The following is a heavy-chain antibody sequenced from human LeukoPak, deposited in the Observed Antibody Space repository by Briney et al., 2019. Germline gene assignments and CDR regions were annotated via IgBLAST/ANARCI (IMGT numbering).Heavy chain of an antibody. Sequence: PPQTLSLTCAVSGGSISSGGYSWSWIRQPPGEGLGWIGYIYHSGSTYYNPSLKTRVTISVDRSKNQFSLKLSSVTAADTAVYYCARAPVYSGSYFDYWGQGTLVTVSS. V-gene: IGHV4-30-2*01. J-gene: IGHJ4*02. D-gene: IGHD1-26*01. CDR1: GGSISSGGYS. CDR2: IYHSGST. CDR3: ARAPVYSGSYFDY.